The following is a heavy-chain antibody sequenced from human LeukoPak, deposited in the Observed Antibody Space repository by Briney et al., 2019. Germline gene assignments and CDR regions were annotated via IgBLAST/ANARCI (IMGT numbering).Heavy chain of an antibody. CDR1: GGSISSSNW. D-gene: IGHD5-18*01. J-gene: IGHJ4*02. Sequence: SGTLSLTCAVSGGSISSSNWWSWVRQPPGKGLEWIGEIYHSGSTNYNPSLKSRVTISVDKSKNQFSLKLSSVTAADTAVYYCASGRRGYSYGYWDFVGFDYWGQGTLVTVSS. V-gene: IGHV4-4*02. CDR3: ASGRRGYSYGYWDFVGFDY. CDR2: IYHSGST.